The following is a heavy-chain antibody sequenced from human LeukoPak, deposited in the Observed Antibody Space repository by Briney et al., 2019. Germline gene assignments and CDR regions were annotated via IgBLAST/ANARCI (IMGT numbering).Heavy chain of an antibody. J-gene: IGHJ6*02. Sequence: GASVKVSCKASGYTFTGYYMHWVRQAPGQGLEWMEWINPNSGGTNYAQKLQGRVTMTRDTSISTAYMELSRLRSDDTAVYYCARLTITTADYYYGMDVWGQGTTVTVSS. CDR3: ARLTITTADYYYGMDV. V-gene: IGHV1-2*02. CDR1: GYTFTGYY. CDR2: INPNSGGT. D-gene: IGHD3-22*01.